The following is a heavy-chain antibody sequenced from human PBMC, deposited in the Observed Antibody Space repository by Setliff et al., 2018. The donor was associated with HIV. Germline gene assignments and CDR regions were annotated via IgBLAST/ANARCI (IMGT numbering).Heavy chain of an antibody. CDR3: ASFVFRDSTDEYYRPPGDHPLYYFDY. V-gene: IGHV1-69-2*01. CDR1: GYTFTDYY. J-gene: IGHJ4*02. Sequence: GASVKVSCKASGYTFTDYYIHWVQQAPGKGLEWMGHIDPEDGETIYADNFQGRVTMTADRSTNTAYMELGSLRSEDTAVYYCASFVFRDSTDEYYRPPGDHPLYYFDYWAQGTLVTVPS. CDR2: IDPEDGET. D-gene: IGHD3-10*01.